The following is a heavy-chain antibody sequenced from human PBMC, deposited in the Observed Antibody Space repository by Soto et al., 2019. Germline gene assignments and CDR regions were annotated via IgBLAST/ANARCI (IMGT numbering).Heavy chain of an antibody. CDR2: ITGSGTGA. Sequence: EVHLLESGGGLVHPGESLRLSCGASGFTFSSCVMTWVRQAPGQGLEWVSCITGSGTGAYYADSVKGRFTISRANSKNMGYLQMNNRRAEDTGVYYCAKGLINGRWYAEDWGKGTLVAVSS. CDR3: AKGLINGRWYAED. J-gene: IGHJ4*02. CDR1: GFTFSSCV. D-gene: IGHD6-13*01. V-gene: IGHV3-23*01.